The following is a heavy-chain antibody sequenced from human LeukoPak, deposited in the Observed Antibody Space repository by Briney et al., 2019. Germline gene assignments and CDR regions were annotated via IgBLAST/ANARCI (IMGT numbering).Heavy chain of an antibody. CDR3: ARVRSDSRGWYEFDY. CDR2: ISTGGTT. V-gene: IGHV3-53*01. J-gene: IGHJ4*02. Sequence: PGGSLRLSCAASGFTVSTNYMSWVRQVSGEGLEFVSLISTGGTTDYADSVKGRFTISSDNSKNTLYPQMNSLRAEDTAVYYCARVRSDSRGWYEFDYWGQGTLVTVSS. CDR1: GFTVSTNY. D-gene: IGHD6-19*01.